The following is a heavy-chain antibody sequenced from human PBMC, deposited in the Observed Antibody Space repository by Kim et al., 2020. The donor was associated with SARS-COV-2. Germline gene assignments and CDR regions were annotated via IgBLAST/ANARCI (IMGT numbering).Heavy chain of an antibody. CDR2: IYYSGST. V-gene: IGHV4-39*01. J-gene: IGHJ4*02. CDR1: GGSISSSSYY. CDR3: ARHAKGAYYFDY. Sequence: PETLSLTCTVSGGSISSSSYYWGWIRQPPGKGLEWIGSIYYSGSTYYNPSLKSRVTISVDTSKNQFSLKLSSVTAADTAVYYCARHAKGAYYFDYWGQGTLVTVSS. D-gene: IGHD2-15*01.